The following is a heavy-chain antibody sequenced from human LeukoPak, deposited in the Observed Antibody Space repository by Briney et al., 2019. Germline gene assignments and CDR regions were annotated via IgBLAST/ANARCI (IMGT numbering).Heavy chain of an antibody. Sequence: PGGSLRLSCAASGFTFSNYGMHWVRQAPGKGLEWVALIRFDGSHKYYADSVKGRFTISRDNSKSTVYLQMNSLRAEDTAVYYCARWWGELSLYPRSYYYYGMDVWGQGTTVTVSS. D-gene: IGHD3-16*02. CDR2: IRFDGSHK. V-gene: IGHV3-33*01. J-gene: IGHJ6*02. CDR1: GFTFSNYG. CDR3: ARWWGELSLYPRSYYYYGMDV.